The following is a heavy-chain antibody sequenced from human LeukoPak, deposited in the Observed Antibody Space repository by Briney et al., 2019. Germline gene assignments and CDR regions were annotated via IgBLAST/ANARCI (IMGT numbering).Heavy chain of an antibody. V-gene: IGHV1-69*06. Sequence: SVKVSCKASGGTFSSYAISWVRQAPGQGLKWMGGIIPIFGTANYAQKFQGRVTITADKSTSTAYMELSSLRSEDTAVYYCARGGEMAIKKSGYYFDYWGQGTLVTVSS. CDR2: IIPIFGTA. CDR3: ARGGEMAIKKSGYYFDY. D-gene: IGHD5-24*01. J-gene: IGHJ4*02. CDR1: GGTFSSYA.